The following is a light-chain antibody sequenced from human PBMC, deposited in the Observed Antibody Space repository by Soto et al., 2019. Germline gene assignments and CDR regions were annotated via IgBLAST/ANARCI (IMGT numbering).Light chain of an antibody. J-gene: IGKJ5*01. CDR1: QGIRSY. V-gene: IGKV1-9*01. CDR3: QQLNSSPIT. CDR2: DAS. Sequence: DIQLTQSPFFLSASVGDRVTITCRASQGIRSYLAWYQKKPGEAPKLLIYDASTLQGGVPSRFSGSGSGTEFTLTISSLQPEDFATYYCQQLNSSPITFGQGTRLEIK.